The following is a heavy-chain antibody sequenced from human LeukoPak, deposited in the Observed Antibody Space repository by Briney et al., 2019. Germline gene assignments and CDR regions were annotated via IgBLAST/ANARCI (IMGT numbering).Heavy chain of an antibody. Sequence: SVKVSCKASGGTFSSYAISWVRQAPGQGLEWMGGIIPIFGTANYAQKFQGRVTITADESTSTAYMELSSLRSEDTAVYYCARVNASAFTVLGAFDIWGQGTMVTVSS. J-gene: IGHJ3*02. D-gene: IGHD4-17*01. CDR1: GGTFSSYA. CDR2: IIPIFGTA. V-gene: IGHV1-69*01. CDR3: ARVNASAFTVLGAFDI.